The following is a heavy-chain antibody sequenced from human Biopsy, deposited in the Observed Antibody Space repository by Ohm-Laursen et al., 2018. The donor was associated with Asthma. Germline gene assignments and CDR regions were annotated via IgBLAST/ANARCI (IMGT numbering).Heavy chain of an antibody. CDR2: IWFDGGNK. CDR3: ARAYGGSFFSGSFDI. D-gene: IGHD4-23*01. CDR1: GFTFSIDD. V-gene: IGHV3-33*08. J-gene: IGHJ3*02. Sequence: SLRLSCAATGFTFSIDDIHWVRQAPGKGLEWVSAIWFDGGNKYNGDSVRGRFTISRDNSKNKVYLQMNSLRAEDTAVYYCARAYGGSFFSGSFDIWGQGTMVTVSS.